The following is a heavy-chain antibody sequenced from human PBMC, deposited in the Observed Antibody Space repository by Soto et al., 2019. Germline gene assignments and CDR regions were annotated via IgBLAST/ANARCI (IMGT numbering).Heavy chain of an antibody. D-gene: IGHD6-19*01. Sequence: QVQLVESGGGVVQPGRSLRLSCAASGFTFSSYGMHWVRQAPGKGLEWVAVISYDGSNKYYADSVKGRFTISRDNSKNTLYLQMNSLRAEDTAVYYCAKDGGGEWLVLRVSGYFDYWGQGTLVTVSS. CDR3: AKDGGGEWLVLRVSGYFDY. CDR1: GFTFSSYG. J-gene: IGHJ4*02. CDR2: ISYDGSNK. V-gene: IGHV3-30*18.